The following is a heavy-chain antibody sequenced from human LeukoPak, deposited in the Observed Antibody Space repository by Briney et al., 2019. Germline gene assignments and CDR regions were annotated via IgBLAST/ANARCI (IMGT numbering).Heavy chain of an antibody. J-gene: IGHJ5*02. D-gene: IGHD3-22*01. V-gene: IGHV3-64D*06. CDR1: GFTFSSYA. Sequence: GGSLTLSCSASGFTFSSYAMHWVRQAPGKGLEYVSAISSNGGSTYYADSVKGRFTISRDNSKNTLYLQMSSLRAEDTAVYYCAPSPYYYESSGYSAWGQGNLVTVSS. CDR3: APSPYYYESSGYSA. CDR2: ISSNGGST.